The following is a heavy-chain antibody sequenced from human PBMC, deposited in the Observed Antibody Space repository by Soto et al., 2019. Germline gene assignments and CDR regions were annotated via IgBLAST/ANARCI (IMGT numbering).Heavy chain of an antibody. Sequence: SVKVSCKASGGTFSIYAISWVLQAPGQGLEWMGGIIPVFGTINYAQKFQGRVTITADESTSTAYMELSSLRSEDTAVFYCARDLATYCSSASCPYGMDVWGQGTTVTVSS. CDR3: ARDLATYCSSASCPYGMDV. CDR1: GGTFSIYA. D-gene: IGHD2-2*01. V-gene: IGHV1-69*13. CDR2: IIPVFGTI. J-gene: IGHJ6*02.